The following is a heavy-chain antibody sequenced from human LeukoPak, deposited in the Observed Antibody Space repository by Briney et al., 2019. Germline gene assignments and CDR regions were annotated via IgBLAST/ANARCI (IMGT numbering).Heavy chain of an antibody. Sequence: PSETLSLTCTVSGGSISSYCWSWIRQPPGKGLEWIGYICNSGSTNCNPSLKSRVTMSLNTSKTQFSLEVSSVTAADTAVYYCVGRWSSTMGVWGQGTTVTVSS. CDR3: VGRWSSTMGV. J-gene: IGHJ6*02. V-gene: IGHV4-59*08. CDR2: ICNSGST. CDR1: GGSISSYC. D-gene: IGHD6-13*01.